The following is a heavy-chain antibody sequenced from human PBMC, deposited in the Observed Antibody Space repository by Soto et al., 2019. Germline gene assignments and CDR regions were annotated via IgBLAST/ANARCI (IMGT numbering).Heavy chain of an antibody. V-gene: IGHV3-23*01. Sequence: PAGSLRLSCVASGLTFGSRAMSWVRQAPGEGLQWVSTITDTGGDAKYADSVRGRFVISRDNSKKTLYLQMTSLTAEDSAMYFCARGSTDSYPGSRIFDFWGRGTLVTVSS. D-gene: IGHD3-10*01. CDR1: GLTFGSRA. CDR3: ARGSTDSYPGSRIFDF. CDR2: ITDTGGDA. J-gene: IGHJ4*02.